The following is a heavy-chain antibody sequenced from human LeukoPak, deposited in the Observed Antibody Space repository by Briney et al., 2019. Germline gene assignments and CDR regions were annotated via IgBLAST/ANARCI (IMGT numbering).Heavy chain of an antibody. J-gene: IGHJ4*02. D-gene: IGHD6-13*01. CDR3: AREYAGTLLV. Sequence: SETLSLTCTVSGGSISSYFWSWIRQPAGKGLEWIGRIYTSGTTNYNTTLKSRLTMSVDTSKNQFSLRLSSVTAADTAVYYCAREYAGTLLVWGQGTLVTVSS. CDR1: GGSISSYF. CDR2: IYTSGTT. V-gene: IGHV4-4*07.